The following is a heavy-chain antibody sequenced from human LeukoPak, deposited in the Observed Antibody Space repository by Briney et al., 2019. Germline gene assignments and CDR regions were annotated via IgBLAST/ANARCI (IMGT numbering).Heavy chain of an antibody. J-gene: IGHJ4*02. V-gene: IGHV3-20*04. CDR1: GFTFDDYG. Sequence: GGSLRLSCAASGFTFDDYGMSWVRQVPGKGLEWVSGINWNGGSTGYADSVKGRFTISRDNAKNSLYLQMNSLRAEDTALYYCARGSEGSGSYYNGYFDYWGQGTLVTVSS. D-gene: IGHD3-10*01. CDR2: INWNGGST. CDR3: ARGSEGSGSYYNGYFDY.